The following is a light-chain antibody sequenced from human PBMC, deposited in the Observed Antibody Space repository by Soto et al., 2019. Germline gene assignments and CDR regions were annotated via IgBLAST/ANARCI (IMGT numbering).Light chain of an antibody. Sequence: EVVLTQSPGTLSLSPGERATLSCRASQSVGSTYLAWYQQKPGQPPRLLIYDASSRATGIPDRFSGSGSGTDFTLTISRLGPEDFAEYYCQQYGRSPVLFTFRPGTKVEIK. V-gene: IGKV3-20*01. CDR1: QSVGSTY. CDR2: DAS. J-gene: IGKJ3*01. CDR3: QQYGRSPVLFT.